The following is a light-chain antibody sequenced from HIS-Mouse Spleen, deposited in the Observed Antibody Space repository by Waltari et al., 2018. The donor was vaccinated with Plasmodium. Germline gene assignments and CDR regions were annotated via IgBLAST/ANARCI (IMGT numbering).Light chain of an antibody. Sequence: SYELTQPPSVSVSPGQTARIPCSGDELPKQYAYWYQQKAGQAPVLVIYEDSKRPSGIPERFSGSSSGTMATLTISGAQVEDEADYYCYSTDSSGNHWVFGGGTKLTVL. V-gene: IGLV3-10*01. CDR3: YSTDSSGNHWV. CDR2: EDS. J-gene: IGLJ3*02. CDR1: ELPKQY.